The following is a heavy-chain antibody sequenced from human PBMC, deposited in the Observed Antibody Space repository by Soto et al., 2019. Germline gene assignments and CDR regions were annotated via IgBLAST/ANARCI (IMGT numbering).Heavy chain of an antibody. Sequence: GESLKISCQGSGYNFANYWIGWVRQMPEKGLEWMAIIYPADSDTRYSPSFQGQVTISADKSINTAYLQWSSLKASDTAMYYCVRPDSSGYYVYWGQGTLVTVSS. D-gene: IGHD3-22*01. J-gene: IGHJ4*02. CDR3: VRPDSSGYYVY. CDR2: IYPADSDT. V-gene: IGHV5-51*01. CDR1: GYNFANYW.